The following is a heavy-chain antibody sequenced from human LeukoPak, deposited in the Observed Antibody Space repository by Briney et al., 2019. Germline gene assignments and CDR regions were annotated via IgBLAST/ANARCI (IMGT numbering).Heavy chain of an antibody. V-gene: IGHV4-59*01. Sequence: SETLSLTCTVSSGFSTHYYWNWIRQPPGKALEWIGCVSDTGRTTYHPPLKSRLPISVDTSKRQFSLTLTSLTAADTAVYYCTKGYYEPFDVWGQGILVTVSS. CDR3: TKGYYEPFDV. J-gene: IGHJ4*02. D-gene: IGHD3-16*01. CDR2: VSDTGRT. CDR1: SGFSTHYY.